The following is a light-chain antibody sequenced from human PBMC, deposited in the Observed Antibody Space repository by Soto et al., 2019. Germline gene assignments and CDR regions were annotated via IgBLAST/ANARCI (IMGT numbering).Light chain of an antibody. CDR3: TLYGCRGNLI. J-gene: IGLJ2*01. CDR2: EVN. V-gene: IGLV2-8*01. CDR1: SSDIGAYNY. Sequence: QSALTQPPSASGSPGQSVTISCTRTSSDIGAYNYVSWFQQHPGEAPKLIISEVNKWPSGVPNRFSGSKSGNTASLTVSGLQPEEEADDYCTLYGCRGNLIFGGGTKLTVL.